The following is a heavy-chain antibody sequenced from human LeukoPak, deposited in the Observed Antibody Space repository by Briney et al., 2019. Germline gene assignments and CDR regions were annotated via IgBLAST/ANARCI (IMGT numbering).Heavy chain of an antibody. CDR1: GFTFSSYA. J-gene: IGHJ5*02. V-gene: IGHV3-23*01. CDR3: TKDLRVGVAGQGFDP. Sequence: TGGSLRLSCGASGFTFSSYAMSWVRQAPGKGLEWVSAISGSGGSTYYADSVKGRFTISRDNSKNTLYLQMNSLRAEDTAVYYCTKDLRVGVAGQGFDPWGQGTLVTVSS. D-gene: IGHD6-19*01. CDR2: ISGSGGST.